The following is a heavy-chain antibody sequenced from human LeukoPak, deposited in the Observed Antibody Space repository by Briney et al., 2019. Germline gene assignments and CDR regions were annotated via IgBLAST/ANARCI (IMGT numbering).Heavy chain of an antibody. D-gene: IGHD3-3*01. CDR2: ISSSSSYI. CDR3: AKIRASITIFGGTLSGAFDI. J-gene: IGHJ3*02. CDR1: GFTFSSYS. V-gene: IGHV3-21*04. Sequence: GGSLRLSCAASGFTFSSYSMNWVRQAPGKGLEWVSSISSSSSYIYYADSVKGRFTISRDNAKNSLYLQMNSLRAEDTAVYYCAKIRASITIFGGTLSGAFDIWGQGTMVTVSS.